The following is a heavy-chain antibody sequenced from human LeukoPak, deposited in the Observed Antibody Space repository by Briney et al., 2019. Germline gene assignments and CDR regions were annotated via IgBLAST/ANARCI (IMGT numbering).Heavy chain of an antibody. D-gene: IGHD3-16*02. CDR2: ISGTSIST. J-gene: IGHJ4*02. Sequence: GGSLRLSCAASGFTFSSYAMSWVRQAPGKGLEWVSSISGTSISTFIADSVKGRFTISRDNSKNTLFLQMNSLRAEDTAIYFCALGLSKMIRGPVDYWGQGALVTVSS. V-gene: IGHV3-23*01. CDR1: GFTFSSYA. CDR3: ALGLSKMIRGPVDY.